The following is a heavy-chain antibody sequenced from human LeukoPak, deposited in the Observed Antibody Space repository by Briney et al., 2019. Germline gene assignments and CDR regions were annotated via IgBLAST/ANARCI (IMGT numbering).Heavy chain of an antibody. CDR1: GYTFTSYD. V-gene: IGHV1-8*03. D-gene: IGHD1-26*01. CDR3: ARPSPGSGSYLAGDAFDI. Sequence: ASVKVSCKASGYTFTSYDINWVRQATGQRLEWMGWMNPNSGNTGYAQKFQGRVTITRNTSISTAYMELSSLRSEDTAVYYCARPSPGSGSYLAGDAFDIWGQGTMVTVSS. CDR2: MNPNSGNT. J-gene: IGHJ3*02.